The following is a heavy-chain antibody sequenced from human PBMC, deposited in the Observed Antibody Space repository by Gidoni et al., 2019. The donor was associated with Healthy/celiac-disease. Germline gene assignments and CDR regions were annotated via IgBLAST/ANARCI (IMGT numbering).Heavy chain of an antibody. CDR3: ARAPANWGLGSRPFFPIYFDL. CDR2: IIPIFGTA. V-gene: IGHV1-69*01. CDR1: GGTFSSYA. J-gene: IGHJ2*01. D-gene: IGHD7-27*01. Sequence: QVQLVQSGAEVKKPGSSVKVSCKASGGTFSSYAISWVRQAPGQGLEWMGGIIPIFGTANYAQKFQGRVTITADESTSTAYMELSSLRSEDTAVYYCARAPANWGLGSRPFFPIYFDLWGRGTLVTVSS.